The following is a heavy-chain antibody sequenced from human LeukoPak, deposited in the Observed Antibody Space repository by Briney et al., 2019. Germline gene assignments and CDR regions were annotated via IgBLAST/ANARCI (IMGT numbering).Heavy chain of an antibody. J-gene: IGHJ4*02. V-gene: IGHV3-30*02. CDR1: GFTFSSYG. Sequence: GGSLRLSCAASGFTFSSYGMHWVRQAPGKGLEWVAFIRYDGSNKYYADSVKGRFTISRDNSKNTLYLQMNSLRAEDTAVYYCAREASSSWYGFDYWGQGTLVTVSS. CDR3: AREASSSWYGFDY. D-gene: IGHD6-13*01. CDR2: IRYDGSNK.